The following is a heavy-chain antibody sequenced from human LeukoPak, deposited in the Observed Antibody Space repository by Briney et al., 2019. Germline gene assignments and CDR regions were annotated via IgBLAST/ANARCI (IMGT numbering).Heavy chain of an antibody. J-gene: IGHJ4*02. D-gene: IGHD4-23*01. V-gene: IGHV3-11*01. CDR3: ARPNYGGNSPHYFDY. CDR1: GFTFSDYY. CDR2: ISSSGSTI. Sequence: GGSLRLSCAASGFTFSDYYMSWIRQAPGKGLEWVSYISSSGSTIYYADSVKGRFTISRDNAKNSLYLQMNSLRAEDTAVYYCARPNYGGNSPHYFDYWGQGTLVTVSP.